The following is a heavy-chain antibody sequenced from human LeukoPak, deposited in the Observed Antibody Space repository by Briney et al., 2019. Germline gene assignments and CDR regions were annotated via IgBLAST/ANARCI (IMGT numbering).Heavy chain of an antibody. D-gene: IGHD1-7*01. V-gene: IGHV3-48*01. Sequence: PGGSLRLSCAASGFTFSSYSMNWVRQAPGKGLEWVSYISSSSSTIYYADSVKGRFTISRDNAKNSLYLQMNSLRAEDTAVYYCARGLSWNYHSIDPWGQGTLVTVSS. CDR3: ARGLSWNYHSIDP. CDR2: ISSSSSTI. CDR1: GFTFSSYS. J-gene: IGHJ5*02.